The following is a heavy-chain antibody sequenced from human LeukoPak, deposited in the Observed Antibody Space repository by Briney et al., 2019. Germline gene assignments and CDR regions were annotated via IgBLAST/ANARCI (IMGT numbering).Heavy chain of an antibody. J-gene: IGHJ5*02. D-gene: IGHD3-22*01. V-gene: IGHV3-33*01. CDR1: GFTFSSYG. CDR3: ARGRYYYDSSGGNWFDP. CDR2: IWYDGSNK. Sequence: PGGSLRLSCAASGFTFSSYGMHWVRQAPGKGLEWVAAIWYDGSNKYYADSVKGRFTISRDNSKNTLYLQMNSLRAEDTAVYYCARGRYYYDSSGGNWFDPWGQGTLVTVSS.